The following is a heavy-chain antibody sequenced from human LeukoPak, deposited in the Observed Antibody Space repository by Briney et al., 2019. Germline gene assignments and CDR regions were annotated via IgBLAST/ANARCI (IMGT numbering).Heavy chain of an antibody. CDR3: ASTTPWSGRPVGWFDP. Sequence: SETLSLTCTVSGGSISSSSYYWGWIRQPPGKGLEWIGSIYYSGSTYYNPSLKSRVTISVDTSKNQFPLKLSSVTAADTAVYYCASTTPWSGRPVGWFDPWGQGTLVTVSS. CDR2: IYYSGST. D-gene: IGHD3-3*01. V-gene: IGHV4-39*01. CDR1: GGSISSSSYY. J-gene: IGHJ5*02.